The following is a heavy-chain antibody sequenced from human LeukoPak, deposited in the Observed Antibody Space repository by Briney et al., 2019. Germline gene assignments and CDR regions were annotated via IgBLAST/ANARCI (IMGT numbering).Heavy chain of an antibody. CDR3: ARGRRELLGSIWFDP. D-gene: IGHD1-26*01. CDR2: INPSGGST. Sequence: ASVKVSCKASGYTFTSYYMHWMRQAPGQGLEWMGIINPSGGSTSYAQKFQGRVTMTRDTSTSTVYMELSSLRSEDTAVYYCARGRRELLGSIWFDPWGQGTLVTVSS. V-gene: IGHV1-46*01. J-gene: IGHJ5*02. CDR1: GYTFTSYY.